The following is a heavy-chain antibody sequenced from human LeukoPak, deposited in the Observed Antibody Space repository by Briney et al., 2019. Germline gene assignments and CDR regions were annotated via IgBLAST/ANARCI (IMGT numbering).Heavy chain of an antibody. CDR1: GFTFSSYS. Sequence: GGSLRLSCAASGFTFSSYSMNWVRQAPGKGLEWVSSISSSSSYIYYADSVKGRFTISRDNAKNSLYLQMNSLRAEDTAVYYCASLRQGATRGLFDYWGQGTLVTVSS. CDR3: ASLRQGATRGLFDY. V-gene: IGHV3-21*01. J-gene: IGHJ4*02. CDR2: ISSSSSYI. D-gene: IGHD1-26*01.